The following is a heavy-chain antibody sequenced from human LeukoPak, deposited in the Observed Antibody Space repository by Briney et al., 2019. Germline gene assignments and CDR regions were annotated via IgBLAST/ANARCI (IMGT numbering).Heavy chain of an antibody. D-gene: IGHD3-10*01. Sequence: SETLSLTCAVYGGSFSTYYWSWIRQPPGKGLEWIGEINHSGSTNYNLSLKSRVTISVDTSKNQFSLKLSSVTAADTAVYYCVCGPLGGFDAFDIWGQGTMVTVSS. CDR2: INHSGST. CDR3: VCGPLGGFDAFDI. V-gene: IGHV4-34*01. J-gene: IGHJ3*02. CDR1: GGSFSTYY.